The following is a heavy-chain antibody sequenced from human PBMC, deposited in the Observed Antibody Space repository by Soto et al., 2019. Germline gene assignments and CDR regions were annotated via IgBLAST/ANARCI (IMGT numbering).Heavy chain of an antibody. CDR1: GGSFSGYY. CDR2: INHSGST. Sequence: SETLSLTCAVYGGSFSGYYWSWIRQPPGKGLEWIGEINHSGSTNYNPSLKSRVTISVDTSKNQFSLKLSSVTAADTAVYYCARVSTGELNWFDPWGQGTLVTVSS. CDR3: ARVSTGELNWFDP. V-gene: IGHV4-34*01. J-gene: IGHJ5*02. D-gene: IGHD1-7*01.